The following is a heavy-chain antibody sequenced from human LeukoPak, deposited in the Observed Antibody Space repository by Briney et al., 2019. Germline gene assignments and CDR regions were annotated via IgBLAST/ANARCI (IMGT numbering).Heavy chain of an antibody. CDR1: GGSISSYY. J-gene: IGHJ4*02. Sequence: SETLSLTCTVSGGSISSYYWSWIRQPPGKGLEWIGYIYYSGSTYYNPSLKSRVTISVDTSKNQFSLKLSSVTAADTAVYYCAPHGGSSGYRFYWGQGTLVTVSS. D-gene: IGHD3-22*01. CDR3: APHGGSSGYRFY. CDR2: IYYSGST. V-gene: IGHV4-59*04.